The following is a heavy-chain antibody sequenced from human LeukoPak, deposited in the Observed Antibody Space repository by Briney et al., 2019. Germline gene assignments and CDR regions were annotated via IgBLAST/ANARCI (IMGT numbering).Heavy chain of an antibody. CDR3: ASLCSSTSCAEYSSSDTPDY. CDR1: GYSISSGYY. CDR2: IYHRATT. Sequence: SETLSLTCAVSGYSISSGYYWGCIRQPPGKGLEWIGSIYHRATTYYNPSLKSRVTISVDTSKNQFSLKLSSVTAADTAVYYCASLCSSTSCAEYSSSDTPDYWGQGTLVTVSS. D-gene: IGHD2-2*01. J-gene: IGHJ4*02. V-gene: IGHV4-38-2*01.